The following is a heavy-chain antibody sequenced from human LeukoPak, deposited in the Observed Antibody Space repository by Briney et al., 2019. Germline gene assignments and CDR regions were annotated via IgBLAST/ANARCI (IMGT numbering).Heavy chain of an antibody. CDR1: GGSITNSNYY. D-gene: IGHD7-27*01. J-gene: IGHJ4*02. V-gene: IGHV4-39*01. CDR3: ASQVENWGPLVDH. Sequence: PSETLSLTCTVSGGSITNSNYYWAWIRQPPGKGLEWIGNIYHNGGTDYNPSLKSRVTGSVDTSKNQFSLKLSSVTASDTAVYYCASQVENWGPLVDHWGQGTLITVSS. CDR2: IYHNGGT.